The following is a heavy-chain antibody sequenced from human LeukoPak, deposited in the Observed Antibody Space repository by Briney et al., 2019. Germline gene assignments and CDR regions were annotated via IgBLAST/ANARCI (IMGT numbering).Heavy chain of an antibody. D-gene: IGHD3-9*01. J-gene: IGHJ4*02. CDR1: GGSFSGYY. Sequence: PSETLSLTCAVYGGSFSGYYWSWIRQPPGKGLEWIGRIYTSGITNYNPSLKSRVTMSVDTSKNQFSLKLSSVTAADTAVYYCARGNKDYDILTGYYYHFDYWGQGTLVTVSS. V-gene: IGHV4-59*10. CDR3: ARGNKDYDILTGYYYHFDY. CDR2: IYTSGIT.